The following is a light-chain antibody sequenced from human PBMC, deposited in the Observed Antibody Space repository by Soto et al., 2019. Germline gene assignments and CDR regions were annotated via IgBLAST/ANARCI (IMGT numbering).Light chain of an antibody. CDR1: QSVSSNL. Sequence: EIVLTQSPCTLSLSPGERATLSCRASQSVSSNLLAWYQQKPGQAPRLLIYGATNRATGIPDRFSGSGSGTDFTLTISTLEPEDFAVYYCKQYGSSPPTFGQGTKVDIK. V-gene: IGKV3-20*01. J-gene: IGKJ1*01. CDR3: KQYGSSPPT. CDR2: GAT.